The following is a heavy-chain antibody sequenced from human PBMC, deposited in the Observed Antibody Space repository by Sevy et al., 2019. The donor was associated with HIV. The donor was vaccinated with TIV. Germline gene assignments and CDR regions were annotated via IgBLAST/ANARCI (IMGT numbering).Heavy chain of an antibody. V-gene: IGHV3-53*01. J-gene: IGHJ6*02. Sequence: GGSLRLSCAVSGFTVNNNNMNWVRQAPGKGLEWVSLLHNDGRTSYADSVKGRFTISRDISKNILYLQMKGLRAEDTAIFYCARDKIVATTYFYYGLDVWGQGTTVTVSS. CDR1: GFTVNNNN. CDR2: LHNDGRT. D-gene: IGHD5-12*01. CDR3: ARDKIVATTYFYYGLDV.